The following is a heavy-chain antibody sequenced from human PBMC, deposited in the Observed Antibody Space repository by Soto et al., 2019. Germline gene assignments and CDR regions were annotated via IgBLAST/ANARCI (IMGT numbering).Heavy chain of an antibody. CDR1: GYRFTSRT. D-gene: IGHD2-15*01. V-gene: IGHV1-3*01. CDR3: ARLGYCGGDSCDPLDI. Sequence: QVQLVQSGAEVKKPGASVKVSCKASGYRFTSRTMHWVRQAPGQRLEWMGWIIAGSGNTKYSQNFQGRLTSTRDTAASTVYMDLSSLRLEDTAVYYCARLGYCGGDSCDPLDIWGQGTMVIVSS. J-gene: IGHJ3*02. CDR2: IIAGSGNT.